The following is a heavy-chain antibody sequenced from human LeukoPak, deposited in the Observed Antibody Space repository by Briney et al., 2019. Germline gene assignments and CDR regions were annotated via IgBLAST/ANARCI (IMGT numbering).Heavy chain of an antibody. CDR2: MNPNSGNT. CDR1: GYTFTSYD. V-gene: IGHV1-8*01. J-gene: IGHJ6*02. CDR3: ARGTRSPVAIFGVVITREFYYYGMDV. Sequence: GASVKVSCKASGYTFTSYDINWVRQATGQGLEWMGWMNPNSGNTGYAQKFQGRVTMTRNTSISTAYMELSSLRSEDTAVYYCARGTRSPVAIFGVVITREFYYYGMDVWGRGTTVTVSS. D-gene: IGHD3-3*01.